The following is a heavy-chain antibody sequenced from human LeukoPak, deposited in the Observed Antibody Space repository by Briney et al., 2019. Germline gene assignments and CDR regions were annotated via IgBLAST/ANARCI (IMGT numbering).Heavy chain of an antibody. CDR2: IWYDGSNK. Sequence: GRSLRLSCAASGFTFGSYGMHWVRQAPGKGLEWVAVIWYDGSNKYYADSVKGRFTISRDNSKNTLYLQMNSLRAEDTAVYYCAKDRGIAAAGTGDYWGQGTLVTVSS. D-gene: IGHD6-13*01. J-gene: IGHJ4*02. CDR1: GFTFGSYG. CDR3: AKDRGIAAAGTGDY. V-gene: IGHV3-33*06.